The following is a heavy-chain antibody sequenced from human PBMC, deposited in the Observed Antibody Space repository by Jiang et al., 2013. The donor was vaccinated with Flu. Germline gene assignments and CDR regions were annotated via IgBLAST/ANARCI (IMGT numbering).Heavy chain of an antibody. CDR1: GDSISSFY. D-gene: IGHD3-16*02. Sequence: LLKPSETLSLTCNFSGDSISSFYWSWIRQPPGKGLEWIGYMYYSGRTHYNPSLKSRVTISMDTSTNQFSLKLVSVTAADTAVYYCARDFGYVDNVWGHYRYTGRFDLWGQGTLVTVSS. V-gene: IGHV4-59*01. J-gene: IGHJ4*02. CDR2: MYYSGRT. CDR3: ARDFGYVDNVWGHYRYTGRFDL.